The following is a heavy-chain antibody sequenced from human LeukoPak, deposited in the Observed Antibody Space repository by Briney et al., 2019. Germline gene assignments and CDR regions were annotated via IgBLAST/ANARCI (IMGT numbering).Heavy chain of an antibody. CDR3: AKGIDSGYDYRWFDP. Sequence: SGESLRLSCAASGFTFSSYAMSWVRQAPGKGLEWVSAISGSGSSTYYADSVKGRFTISRDNSKNTLYLQMNSLRAEDTAVYYCAKGIDSGYDYRWFDPWGQGTLVTVSS. V-gene: IGHV3-23*01. J-gene: IGHJ5*02. CDR1: GFTFSSYA. D-gene: IGHD5-12*01. CDR2: ISGSGSST.